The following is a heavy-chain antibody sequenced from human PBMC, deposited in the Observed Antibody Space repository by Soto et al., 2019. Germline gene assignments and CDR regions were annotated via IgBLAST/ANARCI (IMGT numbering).Heavy chain of an antibody. Sequence: GGSLRLSCTASGFTFGDYAMSWFRQAPGKGLEWVGFIRSTAYGGTTEYAASVKGRFTISRDDSKNTLSLQMNSLTAEDTAVYFCAKRRGAGGHFDYWGQGALVTVPS. V-gene: IGHV3-49*03. CDR3: AKRRGAGGHFDY. CDR2: IRSTAYGGTT. J-gene: IGHJ4*02. CDR1: GFTFGDYA. D-gene: IGHD2-15*01.